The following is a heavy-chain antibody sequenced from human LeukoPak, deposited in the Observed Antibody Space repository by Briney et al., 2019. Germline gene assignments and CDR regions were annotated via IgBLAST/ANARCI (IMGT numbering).Heavy chain of an antibody. Sequence: IPGGSLRLSCAASGFTFSNAWMSWARQAPGKGLEWVGRIKSKTDGGTTDYAAPVKGRFTISRDDSKNTLYLQMNSLKTEDTAVYYCTTYLTVTTYFYFDYWGQGTLVTVSS. J-gene: IGHJ4*02. CDR2: IKSKTDGGTT. CDR3: TTYLTVTTYFYFDY. V-gene: IGHV3-15*01. D-gene: IGHD4-17*01. CDR1: GFTFSNAW.